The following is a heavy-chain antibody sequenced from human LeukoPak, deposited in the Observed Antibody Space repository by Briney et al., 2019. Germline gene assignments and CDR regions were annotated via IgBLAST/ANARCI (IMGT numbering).Heavy chain of an antibody. J-gene: IGHJ4*02. V-gene: IGHV3-9*01. CDR1: GFTFDDYA. D-gene: IGHD3-10*01. CDR3: ARDWFGEFPFDY. Sequence: GGSLRLSCAASGFTFDDYAMHWVRQAPGRGLEWVSGISWNSGSIGYADSVKGRFTISRDNAKNSLYLQMNSLRAEDTAVYYCARDWFGEFPFDYWGQGTLVTVSS. CDR2: ISWNSGSI.